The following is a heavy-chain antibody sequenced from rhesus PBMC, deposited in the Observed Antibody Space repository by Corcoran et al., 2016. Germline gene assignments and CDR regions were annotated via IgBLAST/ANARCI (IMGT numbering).Heavy chain of an antibody. J-gene: IGHJ4*01. Sequence: QVQLQESGPGLVKPSETLSLTCAVSGGSFSGYYWGWIRQPPGKGLGWIGYISGGSGSTHYTPSLQSRVTISTDTSKNQFSLKLSSVPAADTAVYYCSCSSWSGDFDYWGQGVLVTVSS. CDR1: GGSFSGYY. D-gene: IGHD6-13*01. CDR2: ISGGSGST. V-gene: IGHV4-165*01. CDR3: SCSSWSGDFDY.